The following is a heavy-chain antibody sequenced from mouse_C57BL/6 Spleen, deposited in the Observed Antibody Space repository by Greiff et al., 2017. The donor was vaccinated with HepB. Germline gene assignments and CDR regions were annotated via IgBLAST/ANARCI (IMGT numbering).Heavy chain of an antibody. V-gene: IGHV1-22*01. CDR2: INPNNGGT. CDR3: AREHTTVVARGFAY. J-gene: IGHJ3*01. D-gene: IGHD1-1*01. Sequence: VHVKQSGPELVKPGASVKMSCKASGYTFTDYNMHWVKQSHGKSLEWIGYINPNNGGTSYNQKFKGKATLTVNKSSSTAYMELRSLTSEDSAVYYCAREHTTVVARGFAYWGQGTLVTVSA. CDR1: GYTFTDYN.